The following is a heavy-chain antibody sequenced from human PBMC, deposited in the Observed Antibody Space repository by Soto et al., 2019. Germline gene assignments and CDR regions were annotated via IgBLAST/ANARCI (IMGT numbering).Heavy chain of an antibody. CDR1: GFTFSSYG. Sequence: PRGSLRLSCAASGFTFSSYGMHWVRQAPGKGLAWVAVISYDGSNKYYADSVKGRFTISRDNSKNTLYLQMNSLRAEDTAVYYCPKARGDLLAYWGQGTLVTVSS. CDR2: ISYDGSNK. D-gene: IGHD1-26*01. CDR3: PKARGDLLAY. J-gene: IGHJ4*02. V-gene: IGHV3-30*18.